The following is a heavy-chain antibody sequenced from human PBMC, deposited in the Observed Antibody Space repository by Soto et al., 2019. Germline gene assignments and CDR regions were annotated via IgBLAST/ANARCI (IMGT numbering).Heavy chain of an antibody. CDR2: IDHSGST. CDR3: ARGDQLLSWRVYAFDI. V-gene: IGHV4-34*01. Sequence: QVQLKQWGAGLLKPSETLSLTCAVYGGSFSCYYWSWISQPPGQGLEWIGEIDHSGSTNYNPSLQSRGTISVDTSKNQFSLKLSSVTAADTAVYYSARGDQLLSWRVYAFDIWGQGTMVTVSS. J-gene: IGHJ3*02. D-gene: IGHD2-2*01. CDR1: GGSFSCYY.